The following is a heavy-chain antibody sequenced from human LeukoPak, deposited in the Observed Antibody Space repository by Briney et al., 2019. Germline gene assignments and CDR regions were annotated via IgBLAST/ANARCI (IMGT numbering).Heavy chain of an antibody. Sequence: ASVKVSCKASGGTFSSYAISWVRQAPGQGLEWMGGIIPIFGTANYAQKFQGRVTITADESTSTAYMEPSSLRSEDTAVYYCARDSPDAYCGGDCYFHWFDPWGQGTLVTVSS. CDR3: ARDSPDAYCGGDCYFHWFDP. D-gene: IGHD2-21*02. J-gene: IGHJ5*02. CDR2: IIPIFGTA. V-gene: IGHV1-69*13. CDR1: GGTFSSYA.